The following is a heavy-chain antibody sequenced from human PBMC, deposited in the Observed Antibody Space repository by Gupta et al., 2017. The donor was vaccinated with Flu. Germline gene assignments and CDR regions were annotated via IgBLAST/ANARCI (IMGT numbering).Heavy chain of an antibody. D-gene: IGHD2-15*01. CDR3: ARDGAGDCSGGSCYSWFDP. Sequence: RQAPGKGLGWVSRIKSDVRSASYADSVKGRFTISRDNAKNTLYLQMNSLRAEGTAVYYCARDGAGDCSGGSCYSWFDPWGQGTLVTVSS. V-gene: IGHV3-74*01. J-gene: IGHJ5*02. CDR2: IKSDVRSA.